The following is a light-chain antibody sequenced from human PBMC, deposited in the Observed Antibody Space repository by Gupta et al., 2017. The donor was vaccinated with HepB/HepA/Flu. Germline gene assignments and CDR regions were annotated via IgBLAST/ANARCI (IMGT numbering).Light chain of an antibody. J-gene: IGLJ2*01. Sequence: ATLSCSGSSSNIGNNYVSWYQQFPGTAPKLLIYDNTQRPSGIPDRFSGSKSGTSATLGITGLQTGDEADYYCETWDSSMSAGVFGGGTKLTVL. CDR1: SSNIGNNY. CDR2: DNT. CDR3: ETWDSSMSAGV. V-gene: IGLV1-51*01.